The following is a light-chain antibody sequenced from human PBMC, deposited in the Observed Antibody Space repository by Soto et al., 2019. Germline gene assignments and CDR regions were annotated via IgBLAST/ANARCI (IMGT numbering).Light chain of an antibody. V-gene: IGKV1-17*01. CDR2: AAS. J-gene: IGKJ2*01. CDR1: QGIGNN. Sequence: DIQMTQSPSSLSASVGDRVTITCRASQGIGNNLGWFQQKVGRAPKRLIYAASSLEGGVPLRFSGSGSGTEFTLTISGLQPEDFATYYRLQHHTYPYTFGQGTKLEIK. CDR3: LQHHTYPYT.